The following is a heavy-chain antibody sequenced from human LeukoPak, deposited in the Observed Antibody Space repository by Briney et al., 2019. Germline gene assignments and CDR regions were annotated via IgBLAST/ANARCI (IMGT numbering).Heavy chain of an antibody. J-gene: IGHJ4*02. V-gene: IGHV4-39*01. CDR3: ARGGDSMIVVGPFDY. CDR2: IYYSGST. CDR1: GGSISSSSHY. D-gene: IGHD3-22*01. Sequence: SETLSLTCTVSGGSISSSSHYWGWIRQPPGKGLEWIGSIYYSGSTYYNPSLKSRVTISVDTSKNQFSLKLSSVTAADTAVYYCARGGDSMIVVGPFDYWGQGTLVTVSS.